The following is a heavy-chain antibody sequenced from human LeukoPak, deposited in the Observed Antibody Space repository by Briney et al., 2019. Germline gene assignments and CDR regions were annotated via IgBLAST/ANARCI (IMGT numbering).Heavy chain of an antibody. CDR2: ISYDGSNK. CDR3: ARVTHSSSWYDFDY. CDR1: GFTFSGYG. J-gene: IGHJ4*02. Sequence: PGRSLRLSCAASGFTFSGYGMHWVRQAPGKGLEWVAVISYDGSNKYYGDSVKGRFTISRDNSKNTLYLQMNSLRAEDTAVYYCARVTHSSSWYDFDYWGQGTLVTVSS. D-gene: IGHD6-13*01. V-gene: IGHV3-30*03.